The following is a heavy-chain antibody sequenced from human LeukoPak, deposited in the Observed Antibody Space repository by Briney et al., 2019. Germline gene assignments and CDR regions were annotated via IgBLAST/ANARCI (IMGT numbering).Heavy chain of an antibody. Sequence: ASVKVSRKASGYIFAGYYMHWVRQAPGQGLEWMGWISAYNGNTNYAQKLQGRVTMTTDTSTSTAYMELRSLRSDDTAVYYCARVVRKIFGVVIFDYWGQGTLVTVSS. CDR1: GYIFAGYY. D-gene: IGHD3-3*01. CDR3: ARVVRKIFGVVIFDY. CDR2: ISAYNGNT. J-gene: IGHJ4*02. V-gene: IGHV1-18*04.